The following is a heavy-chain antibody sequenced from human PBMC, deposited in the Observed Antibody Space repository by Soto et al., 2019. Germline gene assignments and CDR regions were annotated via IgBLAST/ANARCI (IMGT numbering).Heavy chain of an antibody. CDR2: IYYSGST. J-gene: IGHJ5*02. D-gene: IGHD6-19*01. CDR1: GCSLNSSSYY. CDR3: ARRSSGWYLVYWFDP. V-gene: IGHV4-39*01. Sequence: PSGTPSLPFPVFGCSLNSSSYYLGLVPPPPGKGLEWIGSIYYSGSTYYNPSLKSRVTISVDTSKNQFSLKLSSVTAADTAVYYCARRSSGWYLVYWFDPWGQGTLVTVSS.